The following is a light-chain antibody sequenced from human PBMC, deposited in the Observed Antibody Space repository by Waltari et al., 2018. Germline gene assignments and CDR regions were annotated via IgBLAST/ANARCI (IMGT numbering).Light chain of an antibody. CDR3: CSYTSSSTWV. CDR1: SSDFGGYNF. CDR2: EVS. Sequence: QSALTQPASVSGSPGPSITISCTGTSSDFGGYNFVSWYQQHPGKAPKLPISEVSNRPSGVSDRFSGSKSGTTASLTISGLQAEDEADYHCCSYTSSSTWVFGGGTELTVL. V-gene: IGLV2-14*01. J-gene: IGLJ3*02.